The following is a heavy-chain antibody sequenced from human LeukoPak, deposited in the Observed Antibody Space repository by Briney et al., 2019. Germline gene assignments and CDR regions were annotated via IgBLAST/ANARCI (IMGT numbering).Heavy chain of an antibody. CDR2: ISGSGGST. V-gene: IGHV3-23*01. Sequence: PGGSLRLSCAASGFTFSSCAMSWVRQAPGKGLEWVSAISGSGGSTYYADSVKGRFTISRDNSKNTLYPQMNSLRAEDTAVYYCAKLSWFGPRDYYYYYGMDVWGQGTTVTVSS. CDR1: GFTFSSCA. CDR3: AKLSWFGPRDYYYYYGMDV. D-gene: IGHD3-10*01. J-gene: IGHJ6*02.